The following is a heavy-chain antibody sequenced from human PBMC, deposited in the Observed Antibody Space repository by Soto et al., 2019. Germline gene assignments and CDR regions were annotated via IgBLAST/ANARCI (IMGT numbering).Heavy chain of an antibody. CDR3: ARELELPNYYGMDV. V-gene: IGHV3-53*01. CDR2: IYSGGST. Sequence: EVQLVESGGGLIQPGGSLRLSCAASGFTVSSNYMSWVRQAPGKGLEWVSVIYSGGSTYYADSVKGRFTISRDNSKNTVHLQMHSLRAEDTAVYYCARELELPNYYGMDVWGQGTTVTVSS. J-gene: IGHJ6*02. D-gene: IGHD1-26*01. CDR1: GFTVSSNY.